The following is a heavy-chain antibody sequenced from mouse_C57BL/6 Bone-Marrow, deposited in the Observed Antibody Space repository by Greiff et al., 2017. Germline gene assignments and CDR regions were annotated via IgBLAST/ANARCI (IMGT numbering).Heavy chain of an antibody. Sequence: VQLQQSGPELVKPGASVKISCKASGYAFSSSWMNWVKQRPGKGLEWIGRIYPGDGDTNYNGKFKGKATLTADKSSSTAYMQLSSLTSEDSAVYFCARYYGSSYDDYGGQGTTLTVSS. D-gene: IGHD1-1*01. V-gene: IGHV1-82*01. CDR1: GYAFSSSW. J-gene: IGHJ2*01. CDR2: IYPGDGDT. CDR3: ARYYGSSYDDY.